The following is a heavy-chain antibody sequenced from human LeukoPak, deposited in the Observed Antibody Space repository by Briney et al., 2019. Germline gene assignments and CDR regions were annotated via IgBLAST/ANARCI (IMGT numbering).Heavy chain of an antibody. CDR1: GGSISSSSYS. CDR3: ARLSGPLGFCSGGPCYSDWYFDL. CDR2: IYYSGST. Sequence: PSETLSLTCTVSGGSISSSSYSWGWIRQPPGKGLEWIGNIYYSGSTNYNPSLKSRVTISVDASKNRFSLKLSSVTAADTAVYYCARLSGPLGFCSGGPCYSDWYFDLWGRGSLVTVSS. J-gene: IGHJ2*01. V-gene: IGHV4-39*01. D-gene: IGHD2-15*01.